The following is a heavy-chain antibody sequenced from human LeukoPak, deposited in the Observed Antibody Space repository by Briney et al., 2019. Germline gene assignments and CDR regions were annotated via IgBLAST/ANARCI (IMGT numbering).Heavy chain of an antibody. CDR1: GDTFSNYD. V-gene: IGHV1-8*01. CDR2: MSPKSGNT. CDR3: TRGPPNWGFDY. J-gene: IGHJ4*02. D-gene: IGHD7-27*01. Sequence: ASVKVSCMASGDTFSNYDINWVRQATGQGLEWMGWMSPKSGNTGYAQKFQGRLTMTRDTSIGTAYMELSSLRSEDTAVYYCTRGPPNWGFDYWGRGTLVTVSS.